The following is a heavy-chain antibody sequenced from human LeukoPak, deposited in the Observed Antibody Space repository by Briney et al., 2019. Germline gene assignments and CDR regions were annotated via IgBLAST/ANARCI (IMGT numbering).Heavy chain of an antibody. CDR2: ISYDGSNK. V-gene: IGHV3-30*01. Sequence: GRSLRLSCAASGFTFSSYAMHWVRQAPGKGLEWVAVISYDGSNKYYADSVKGRFTISRDNSKNTLYLQMNSLRAEDTAVYYCARAYYYDSSGYYMDYWGQGTLVTVSS. D-gene: IGHD3-22*01. CDR3: ARAYYYDSSGYYMDY. J-gene: IGHJ4*02. CDR1: GFTFSSYA.